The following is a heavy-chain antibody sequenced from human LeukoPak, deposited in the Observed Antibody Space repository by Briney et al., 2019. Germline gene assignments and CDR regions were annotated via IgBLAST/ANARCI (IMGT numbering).Heavy chain of an antibody. CDR1: GFTVSSHY. CDR2: IYSGGST. CDR3: ARVSQAADAVDY. D-gene: IGHD6-13*01. J-gene: IGHJ4*02. Sequence: GGPLRLSCAASGFTVSSHYMSWVRQAPGKGLEWVSLIYSGGSTYYADSVKGRFTISRDNSKSTLYLQMNSLRAEDTAVYYCARVSQAADAVDYWGQGTLVTVSS. V-gene: IGHV3-53*01.